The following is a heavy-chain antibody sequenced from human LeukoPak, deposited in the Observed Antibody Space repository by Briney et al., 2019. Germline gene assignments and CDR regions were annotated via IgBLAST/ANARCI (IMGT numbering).Heavy chain of an antibody. CDR2: IYYSGST. V-gene: IGHV4-39*01. D-gene: IGHD3-16*02. Sequence: SETLSLTCTVSGGSISSSSYYWGWIRQPPGKGLEWIGSIYYSGSTYYNPSLKSRVTISVDTSKNQFSLKLSSVTAADTAVYYCARHSELSSNWFDPWGQGTLVTVSS. CDR1: GGSISSSSYY. CDR3: ARHSELSSNWFDP. J-gene: IGHJ5*02.